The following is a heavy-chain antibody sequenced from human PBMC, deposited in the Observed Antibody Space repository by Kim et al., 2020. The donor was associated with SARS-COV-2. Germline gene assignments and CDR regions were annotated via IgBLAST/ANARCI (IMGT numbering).Heavy chain of an antibody. CDR1: GGSISSGDYY. D-gene: IGHD3-22*01. Sequence: SETLSLTCTVSGGSISSGDYYWSWIRQPPGKGLEWIGYIYYSGSTYYNPSLKSRVTISVDTSKNQFSLKLSSVTAADTAVYYCARVYYDSSGYYYADLTFDYWGQGTLVTVSS. CDR2: IYYSGST. V-gene: IGHV4-30-4*01. J-gene: IGHJ4*02. CDR3: ARVYYDSSGYYYADLTFDY.